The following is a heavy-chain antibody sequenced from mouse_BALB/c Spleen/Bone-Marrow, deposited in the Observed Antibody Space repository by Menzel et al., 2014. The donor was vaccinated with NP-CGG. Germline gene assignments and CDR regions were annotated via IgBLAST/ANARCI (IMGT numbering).Heavy chain of an antibody. V-gene: IGHV6-6*02. CDR2: IRLKSNNYET. CDR3: TYGNPFAY. D-gene: IGHD2-10*02. J-gene: IGHJ3*01. CDR1: GVTFSNYW. Sequence: EVQLQQSGGGLVQPGGSMKFSCVATGVTFSNYWMNWVRQSPERGLEWVAEIRLKSNNYETHYAESVRGRFAISRDDSKSRVYLQMNNLRAEDTGIYYCTYGNPFAYWGRGTLVTVSA.